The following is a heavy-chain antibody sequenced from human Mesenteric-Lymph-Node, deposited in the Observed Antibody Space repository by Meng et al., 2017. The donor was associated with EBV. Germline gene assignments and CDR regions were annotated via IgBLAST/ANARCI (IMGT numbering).Heavy chain of an antibody. Sequence: EVQLVESGGGLVKPGGSLRLSCAASGFSFSSYNMNWVRQAPGKGVEWVSCISSSSSHIYYADSVKGRFTISRDNAKNSLYLQMNNLRAEDTAIYYCAGDPGGDYWGQGTLVTVSA. J-gene: IGHJ4*02. D-gene: IGHD4-23*01. V-gene: IGHV3-21*01. CDR1: GFSFSSYN. CDR3: AGDPGGDY. CDR2: ISSSSSHI.